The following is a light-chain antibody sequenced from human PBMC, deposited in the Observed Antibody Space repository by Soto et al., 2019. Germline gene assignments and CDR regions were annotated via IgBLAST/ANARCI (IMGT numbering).Light chain of an antibody. J-gene: IGKJ4*01. V-gene: IGKV3-11*01. CDR2: DAY. Sequence: EIVLTQSPATLSLSPGERATLSCGASQSVSNYLAWYQQKPGQAPRLLIYDAYKRATGIPARFSGSGSGTDFTLTISSLAPEDFAVYYCQQRSNWPLTFGGGTKVEIK. CDR1: QSVSNY. CDR3: QQRSNWPLT.